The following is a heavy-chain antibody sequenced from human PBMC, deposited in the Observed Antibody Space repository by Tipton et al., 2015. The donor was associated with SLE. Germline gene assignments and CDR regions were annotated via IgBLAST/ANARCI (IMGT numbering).Heavy chain of an antibody. CDR2: ISYDGSNK. J-gene: IGHJ4*02. Sequence: SLRLSCAASGFTFSSYAMHWVRQAPGKGLEWVAVISYDGSNKYYADSVKGRFTISRDNSKNTLYLQMNSLRAEDTAVYYCAKDQGPYYDFWSGYDYWGQGTLVTVSS. V-gene: IGHV3-30-3*01. CDR1: GFTFSSYA. CDR3: AKDQGPYYDFWSGYDY. D-gene: IGHD3-3*01.